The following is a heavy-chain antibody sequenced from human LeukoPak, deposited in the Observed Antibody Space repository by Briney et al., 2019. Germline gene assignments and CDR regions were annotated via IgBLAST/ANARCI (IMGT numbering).Heavy chain of an antibody. J-gene: IGHJ4*02. V-gene: IGHV3-7*01. CDR2: IKRDGTEK. CDR3: ARLLGDRTIYDY. Sequence: PGGSLRLSCAASGFTFSSYAMHWVRQAPGKGLEWVATIKRDGTEKYYVDPVKGRFTISRDNTKNSLYLQMNSLRVEDTAVYYCARLLGDRTIYDYWGQGALVTVSS. D-gene: IGHD3-16*01. CDR1: GFTFSSYA.